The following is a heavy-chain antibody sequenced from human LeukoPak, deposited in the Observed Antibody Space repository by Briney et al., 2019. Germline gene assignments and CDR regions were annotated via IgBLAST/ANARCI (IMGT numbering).Heavy chain of an antibody. V-gene: IGHV3-48*01. J-gene: IGHJ4*02. CDR1: GFTFSSYS. Sequence: GGSLRLSCAASGFTFSSYSTNWVRQAPGKGLEWVSYISSSSSTIYYADSVKGRFTISRDNAKNSLYLQMNSLRAEDTAVYYCARDSRSGYSYGSDYWGQGTLVTVSS. D-gene: IGHD5-18*01. CDR2: ISSSSSTI. CDR3: ARDSRSGYSYGSDY.